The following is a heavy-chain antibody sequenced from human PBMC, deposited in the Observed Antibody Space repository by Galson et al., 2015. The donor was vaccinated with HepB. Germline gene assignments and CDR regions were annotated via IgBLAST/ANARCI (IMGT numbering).Heavy chain of an antibody. J-gene: IGHJ3*02. D-gene: IGHD3-22*01. CDR2: IWYDGSNK. Sequence: SLRLSCAASGFTFSSYGMHWVRQAPGKGLEWVAVIWYDGSNKYYADSVKGRFTISRDNSKNTLYLQMNSLRAEDTAVYNCAKAHPLTYYYDSIGAFDIWGQGTMVTVSS. CDR1: GFTFSSYG. CDR3: AKAHPLTYYYDSIGAFDI. V-gene: IGHV3-33*06.